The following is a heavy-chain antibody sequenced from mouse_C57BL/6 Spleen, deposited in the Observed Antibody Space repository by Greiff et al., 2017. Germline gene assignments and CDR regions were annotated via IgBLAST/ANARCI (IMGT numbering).Heavy chain of an antibody. V-gene: IGHV1-9*01. CDR1: GYTFTGYW. CDR2: ILPGSGST. CDR3: ARRDWDWFAY. J-gene: IGHJ3*01. D-gene: IGHD4-1*01. Sequence: QVQLKESGAELMKPGASVKLSCKATGYTFTGYWIEWVKQRPGHGLEWIGEILPGSGSTNYNEKFKGKATFTADTSSNTAYMQRSSLTTEDSAIYYCARRDWDWFAYWGQGTLVTVSA.